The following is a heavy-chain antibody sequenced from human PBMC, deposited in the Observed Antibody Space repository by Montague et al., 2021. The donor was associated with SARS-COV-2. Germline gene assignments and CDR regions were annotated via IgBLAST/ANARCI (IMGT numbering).Heavy chain of an antibody. CDR2: FDPEDGET. CDR3: ATSRWSLLPEY. J-gene: IGHJ4*02. CDR1: GYTLSEVS. Sequence: SEKVSCKVSGYTLSEVSMHLLRQAPGKGLEWMGGFDPEDGETIYAQRFQGRVTMTEDTSTDTAYMELSSLRSEDSGVYYCATSRWSLLPEYWGQGTLVTVSS. V-gene: IGHV1-24*01. D-gene: IGHD2-21*02.